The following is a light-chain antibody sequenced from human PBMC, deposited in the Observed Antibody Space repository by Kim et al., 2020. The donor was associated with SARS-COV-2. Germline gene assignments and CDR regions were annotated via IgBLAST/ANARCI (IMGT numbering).Light chain of an antibody. CDR3: SSYTSSSTV. J-gene: IGLJ1*01. CDR1: SSDVGGYNY. Sequence: QSALTQPASVSGSPGQSITISCTGTSSDVGGYNYVSWYQQHPGKAPKLMIYDVSNRPSGVSNRFCGSKSGNTASLTISVLQAEDEADYYCSSYTSSSTVFGTGTKVTVL. V-gene: IGLV2-14*03. CDR2: DVS.